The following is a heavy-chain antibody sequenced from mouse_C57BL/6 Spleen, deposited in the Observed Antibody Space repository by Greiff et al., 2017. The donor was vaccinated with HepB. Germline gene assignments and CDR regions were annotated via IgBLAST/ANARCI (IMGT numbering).Heavy chain of an antibody. J-gene: IGHJ3*01. CDR1: GFTFSSYG. CDR2: ISSGGSYT. CDR3: ARRTEGAWFAY. V-gene: IGHV5-6*02. Sequence: EVMLLQSGGDLVKPGGSLKLSCAASGFTFSSYGMYWVRQTPDKRLEWVATISSGGSYTYYPDSVKGRFTIARDTSKNTLYLQMSSLKAEDTAMYYCARRTEGAWFAYWGQGTLVTVSA. D-gene: IGHD3-1*01.